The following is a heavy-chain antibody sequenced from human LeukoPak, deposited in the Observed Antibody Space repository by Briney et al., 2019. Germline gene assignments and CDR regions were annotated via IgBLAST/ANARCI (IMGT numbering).Heavy chain of an antibody. Sequence: PGGSLRLSCAASGFTFDDYGMSWVRQAPGKGLVWVSRINSDGSSTSYADSVKGRFTISRDNAKNTLYLQMNSLRAEDTAVYYCAREGQQWLVSNDAFDIWGQGTMVTVSS. J-gene: IGHJ3*02. CDR3: AREGQQWLVSNDAFDI. CDR2: INSDGSST. CDR1: GFTFDDYG. V-gene: IGHV3-74*01. D-gene: IGHD6-19*01.